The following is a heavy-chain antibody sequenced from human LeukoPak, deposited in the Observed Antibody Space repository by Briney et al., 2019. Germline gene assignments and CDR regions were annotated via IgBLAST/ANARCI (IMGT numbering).Heavy chain of an antibody. CDR3: ARHRWPQRRAFDI. V-gene: IGHV4-61*02. CDR1: GDSISSGDYY. CDR2: ISSSGST. D-gene: IGHD6-13*01. J-gene: IGHJ3*02. Sequence: SETLSLTCTVSGDSISSGDYYWSWIRQPAGKGLEWIGRISSSGSTNYNPSLKSRVTISVDTSKNQFSLKLSSVTAADTAVYYCARHRWPQRRAFDIWGQGTMVTVSS.